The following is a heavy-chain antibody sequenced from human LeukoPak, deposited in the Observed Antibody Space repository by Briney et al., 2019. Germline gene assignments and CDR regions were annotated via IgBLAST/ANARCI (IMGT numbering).Heavy chain of an antibody. D-gene: IGHD3-10*01. CDR1: GFTFSSYA. J-gene: IGHJ3*02. CDR2: ISGSGGST. V-gene: IGHV3-23*01. Sequence: GGSLRLSCAASGFTFSSYAMSWVRQAPGKGLEWVSAISGSGGSTYYADSVKGRFTISRDNSKNTLYLQMNSLRAEDTAVYYCARGSSYYYGSGSPRAFDIWGQGTMVTVSS. CDR3: ARGSSYYYGSGSPRAFDI.